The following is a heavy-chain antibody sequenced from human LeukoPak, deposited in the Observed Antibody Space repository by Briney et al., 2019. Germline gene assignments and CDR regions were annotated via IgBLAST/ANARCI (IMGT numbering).Heavy chain of an antibody. D-gene: IGHD6-6*01. CDR1: GGSFSGYY. J-gene: IGHJ6*03. V-gene: IGHV4-34*01. CDR3: ARDVRRSSSSANSYYYYMDV. CDR2: INHSGST. Sequence: PSETLSLTCAVYGGSFSGYYWSWIRQPPGKGLEWIGEINHSGSTNYNPSLKSRVTISVDTSKNQFSLKLSSVTAADTAVYYCARDVRRSSSSANSYYYYMDVWGKGTTVTVSS.